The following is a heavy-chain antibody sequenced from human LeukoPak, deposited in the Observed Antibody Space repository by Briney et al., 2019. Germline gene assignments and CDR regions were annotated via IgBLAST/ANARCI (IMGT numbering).Heavy chain of an antibody. CDR2: IYYSGST. CDR3: AREGYGGYYYGMDV. D-gene: IGHD4-23*01. Sequence: KPSETLSLTCTVSGGSISSSSYYWGWIRQHPGKGLEWIGYIYYSGSTYYNPSLKSRVTISVDTSKNQFSLKLSSVTAADTAVYYCAREGYGGYYYGMDVWGQGTTVTVSS. V-gene: IGHV4-31*03. CDR1: GGSISSSSYY. J-gene: IGHJ6*02.